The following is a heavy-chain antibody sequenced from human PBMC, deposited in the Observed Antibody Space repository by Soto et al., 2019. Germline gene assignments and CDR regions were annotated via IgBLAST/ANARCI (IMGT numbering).Heavy chain of an antibody. J-gene: IGHJ4*02. CDR3: ARGSTRGHDY. Sequence: PGGSLRLSCTASGFTFSDYWMHWVRQAPGKGLVWVSRVNSDGTTTDYADSVKGRFTISRDNAKNTLFLQVNSLRAEDTAVYYCARGSTRGHDYWGQGT. D-gene: IGHD2-2*01. CDR2: VNSDGTTT. V-gene: IGHV3-74*01. CDR1: GFTFSDYW.